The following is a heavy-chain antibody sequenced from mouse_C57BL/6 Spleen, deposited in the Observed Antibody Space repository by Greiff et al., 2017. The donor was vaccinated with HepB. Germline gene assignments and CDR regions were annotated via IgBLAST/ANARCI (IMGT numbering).Heavy chain of an antibody. Sequence: QVQLQHPGAELVKPGASVKLSCKASGYTFTSYWMQWVKQRPGQGLEWIGEIDPSDSYTNYNQKFKGKATLTVDTSSSTAYMQLSSLTSEDSAVYYCARKAAQAPFAYWGQGTLVTVSA. CDR3: ARKAAQAPFAY. V-gene: IGHV1-50*01. J-gene: IGHJ3*01. D-gene: IGHD3-2*02. CDR1: GYTFTSYW. CDR2: IDPSDSYT.